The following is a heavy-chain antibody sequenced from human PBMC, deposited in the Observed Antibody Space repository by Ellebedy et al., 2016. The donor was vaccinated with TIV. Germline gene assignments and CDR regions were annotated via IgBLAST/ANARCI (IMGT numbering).Heavy chain of an antibody. CDR3: TTEDYLDN. CDR2: IKRKTEGETG. CDR1: GFTFSSYE. V-gene: IGHV3-15*07. J-gene: IGHJ4*02. Sequence: GESLKISCAASGFTFSSYEMNWVRQAPGKGLEWVGRIKRKTEGETGDYGAPVKGRFSISRDDSKDMLYLQMNSLKTEDTAVYFCTTEDYLDNWGQGTLVTVSS.